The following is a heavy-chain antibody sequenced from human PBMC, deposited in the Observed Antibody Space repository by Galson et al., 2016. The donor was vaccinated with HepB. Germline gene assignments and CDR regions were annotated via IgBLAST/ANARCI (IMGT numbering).Heavy chain of an antibody. Sequence: SLRLSCAASGFIFSSYGMSWVRQAPGKGLEWVSAICGSGYTTNYADYVKGRFTISRANSKNTLFLQMNSLSAVGTAVYYCAKRFIEVGVFDYWGQGTLVTVSS. CDR1: GFIFSSYG. V-gene: IGHV3-23*01. J-gene: IGHJ4*02. CDR2: ICGSGYTT. D-gene: IGHD6-19*01. CDR3: AKRFIEVGVFDY.